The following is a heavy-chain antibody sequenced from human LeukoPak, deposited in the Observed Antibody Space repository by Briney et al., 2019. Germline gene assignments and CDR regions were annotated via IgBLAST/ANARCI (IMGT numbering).Heavy chain of an antibody. Sequence: ASVKVSCTASGYTFTGYYMHWVRQAPGQGLEWMGWINPNSGGTNYAQKFQGRVTMTRDTSISTAYMELSRLRSDDTAVYYCARDLCSSGSCYSTFDYWGQGTLVTVSS. CDR1: GYTFTGYY. J-gene: IGHJ4*02. V-gene: IGHV1-2*02. D-gene: IGHD2-15*01. CDR3: ARDLCSSGSCYSTFDY. CDR2: INPNSGGT.